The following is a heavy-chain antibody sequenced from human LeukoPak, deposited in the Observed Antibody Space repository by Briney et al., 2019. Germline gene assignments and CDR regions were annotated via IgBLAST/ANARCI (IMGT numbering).Heavy chain of an antibody. D-gene: IGHD3-10*01. V-gene: IGHV3-23*01. CDR1: GFTFSNYA. Sequence: PGGSLRLSCAASGFTFSNYAMTWVRQAPEKGLKWVSSISDSGGGTHYEDSVEGRFTISRDNSKNTLYLQMNSLRAEDTAVYYCAKDSGPGSYYPTGDEYWGQGILVTVSS. CDR2: ISDSGGGT. CDR3: AKDSGPGSYYPTGDEY. J-gene: IGHJ4*02.